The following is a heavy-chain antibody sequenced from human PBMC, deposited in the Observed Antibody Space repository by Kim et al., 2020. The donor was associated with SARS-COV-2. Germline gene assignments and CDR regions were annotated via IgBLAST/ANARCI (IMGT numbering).Heavy chain of an antibody. Sequence: ASVKVSCKASGYTFTSYDINWVRQATGQGLEWMGWMNPNSGNTGYAQKFQGRVTMTRNTSISTAYMELSSLRSEDTAVYYCARALSTAYYYYYGMDVWGQGTTVTVSS. J-gene: IGHJ6*02. CDR3: ARALSTAYYYYYGMDV. V-gene: IGHV1-8*01. CDR2: MNPNSGNT. CDR1: GYTFTSYD. D-gene: IGHD3-16*02.